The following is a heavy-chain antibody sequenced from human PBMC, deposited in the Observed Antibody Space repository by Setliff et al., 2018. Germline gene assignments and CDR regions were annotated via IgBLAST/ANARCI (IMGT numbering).Heavy chain of an antibody. J-gene: IGHJ5*02. CDR1: GYTFSAYW. D-gene: IGHD4-4*01. Sequence: PGESLKISCQGSGYTFSAYWIGWVRQMPGKGLEWMGIIYPGDSDTKYGPSFQGQVTISADKSTSTAYLHWGSLKASDTAIYYCARDTHINYNNPQVGWFDPWGQGTQVTVSS. CDR2: IYPGDSDT. CDR3: ARDTHINYNNPQVGWFDP. V-gene: IGHV5-51*01.